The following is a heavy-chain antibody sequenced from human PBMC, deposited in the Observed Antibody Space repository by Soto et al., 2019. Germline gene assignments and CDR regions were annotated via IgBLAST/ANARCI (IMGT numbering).Heavy chain of an antibody. Sequence: SETLYLTCTVSGGSISGYCWSWIRQPPGKGLEWMGYIYYTGSTNYNPSLKSRVAISVDTSKNQFSLKLSSVTAADTAVYYCARTGTTAIFLGFDYWGQGALVTVSS. J-gene: IGHJ4*02. D-gene: IGHD3-3*01. CDR1: GGSISGYC. CDR3: ARTGTTAIFLGFDY. CDR2: IYYTGST. V-gene: IGHV4-59*01.